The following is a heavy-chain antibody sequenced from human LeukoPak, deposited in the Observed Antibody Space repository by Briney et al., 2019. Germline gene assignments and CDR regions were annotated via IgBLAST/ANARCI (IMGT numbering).Heavy chain of an antibody. Sequence: GGSLRLSCAASGFTFSNPPMSWVRQAPGKGLEWVSGISASGGSTVYADSVKGRFTISRDNSKNTLYLQMNSLRAEDTALYYCAKDTGHSSSWSDYWGQGTLVTVSS. CDR3: AKDTGHSSSWSDY. D-gene: IGHD6-13*01. J-gene: IGHJ4*02. CDR1: GFTFSNPP. V-gene: IGHV3-23*01. CDR2: ISASGGST.